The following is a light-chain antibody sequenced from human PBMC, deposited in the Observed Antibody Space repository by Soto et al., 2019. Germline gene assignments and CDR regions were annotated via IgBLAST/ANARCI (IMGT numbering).Light chain of an antibody. V-gene: IGKV1-5*01. CDR2: AAS. CDR1: QTISSW. Sequence: DIQMTQSPSTLSASVGDRVTITWRASQTISSWLAWYQQKPGKAPKLLIYAASTLESGVSSRLSGRGYGTELTLTINSLQPEDFETYYCQQYKSYLRTFGQGTKVDIK. CDR3: QQYKSYLRT. J-gene: IGKJ1*01.